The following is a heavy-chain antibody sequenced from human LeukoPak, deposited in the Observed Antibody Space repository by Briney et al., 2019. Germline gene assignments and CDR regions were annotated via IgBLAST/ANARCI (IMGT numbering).Heavy chain of an antibody. CDR3: AKDPVGKGDY. V-gene: IGHV3-23*01. CDR2: ISGSGGST. D-gene: IGHD7-27*01. Sequence: GGSLRLSCAASGFTFSSYAMSWVPQSPGKGLECVSAISGSGGSTYYADSVKGRFTISRDNSKNTLYLQMNSLRAEDTAVYYCAKDPVGKGDYWGQGTLVTVSS. CDR1: GFTFSSYA. J-gene: IGHJ4*02.